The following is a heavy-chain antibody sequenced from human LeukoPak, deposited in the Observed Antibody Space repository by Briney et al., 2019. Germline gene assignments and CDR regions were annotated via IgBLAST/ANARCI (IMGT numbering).Heavy chain of an antibody. V-gene: IGHV3-23*01. CDR3: ARSAVGTSCCTAVDY. CDR2: ISTSGDRT. Sequence: GGSLRLSCAASGFTFSTYAMTWVRQAPRKGLEWVSAISTSGDRTYYADSVKGRFTISRDNSKNTLYLQMNSLRAEDTAEYYCARSAVGTSCCTAVDYWGQGTLVTVSS. CDR1: GFTFSTYA. D-gene: IGHD1-26*01. J-gene: IGHJ4*02.